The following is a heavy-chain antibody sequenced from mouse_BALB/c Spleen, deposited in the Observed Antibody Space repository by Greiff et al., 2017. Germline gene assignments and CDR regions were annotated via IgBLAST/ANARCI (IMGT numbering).Heavy chain of an antibody. CDR2: ISSGSSTI. J-gene: IGHJ4*01. Sequence: DVQLVESGGGLLQPGGSRKLSCAASGFTFSSFGLHWVRQAPEKGLEWFAYISSGSSTIYYADTVKGRFTISRDNPKNTLFLQMTSLRSEDTAMYYCARNNYAMDYWGQGTSVTGSS. CDR1: GFTFSSFG. CDR3: ARNNYAMDY. V-gene: IGHV5-17*02.